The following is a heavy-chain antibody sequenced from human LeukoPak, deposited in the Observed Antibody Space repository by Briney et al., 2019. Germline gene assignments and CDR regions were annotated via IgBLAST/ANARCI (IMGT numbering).Heavy chain of an antibody. CDR2: ISYDGSNK. CDR3: AKGSWNDDAFDI. Sequence: GVSLSLLCAVSGFTFSSYGMHWVRRARGKGLEWVAIISYDGSNKYYADSVKGRFTISRDNSKNTLYLQMNSIRAENTAVYYCAKGSWNDDAFDIWGQGTMVTVSS. J-gene: IGHJ3*02. V-gene: IGHV3-30*18. CDR1: GFTFSSYG. D-gene: IGHD1-1*01.